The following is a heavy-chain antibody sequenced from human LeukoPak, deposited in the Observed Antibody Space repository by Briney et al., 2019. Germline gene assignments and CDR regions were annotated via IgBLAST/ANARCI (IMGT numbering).Heavy chain of an antibody. Sequence: SGGSLRLSCAASGFTFSSYAMSWVRQAPGKGLEWVSAISGSGGSTYYADPVKGRFTISRDNSKNTLYLQMNSLRAEDTAVYYCAKDLDDPNYYDSSGHDYWGQGTLVTVSS. CDR3: AKDLDDPNYYDSSGHDY. V-gene: IGHV3-23*01. D-gene: IGHD3-22*01. J-gene: IGHJ4*02. CDR2: ISGSGGST. CDR1: GFTFSSYA.